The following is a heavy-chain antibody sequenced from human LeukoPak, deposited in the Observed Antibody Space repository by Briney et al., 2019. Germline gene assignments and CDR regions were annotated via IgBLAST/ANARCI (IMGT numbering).Heavy chain of an antibody. V-gene: IGHV3-23*01. D-gene: IGHD2-15*01. J-gene: IGHJ4*02. Sequence: PGGSLRLSCAASGFTFSSYAMSWVRQAPGKGLEWVSSISGSGGTTYYADSVKGRLTISRDNSKNTLYLQMNSLRAEDTALYYCAREDQPRGTFDYWGQGILVTVSS. CDR1: GFTFSSYA. CDR2: ISGSGGTT. CDR3: AREDQPRGTFDY.